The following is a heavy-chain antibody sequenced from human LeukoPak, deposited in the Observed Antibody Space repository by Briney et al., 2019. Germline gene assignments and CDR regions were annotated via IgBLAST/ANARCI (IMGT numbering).Heavy chain of an antibody. Sequence: RASETLSLTCSVSGGSISGWYWSWIRQPPGKGLEWIGDIYGSGSTNSNASLKSRVTISLDTSRNRISLNLTSVIATDTAAYYCARQTSLPGFAGGLGFNYWGPGTLVSVSS. J-gene: IGHJ4*02. V-gene: IGHV4-59*08. CDR2: IYGSGST. CDR1: GGSISGWY. D-gene: IGHD4-23*01. CDR3: ARQTSLPGFAGGLGFNY.